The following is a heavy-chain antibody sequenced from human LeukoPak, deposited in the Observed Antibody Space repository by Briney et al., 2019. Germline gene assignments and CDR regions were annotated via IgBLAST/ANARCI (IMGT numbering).Heavy chain of an antibody. CDR1: GGSISSYY. V-gene: IGHV4-59*01. D-gene: IGHD6-13*01. CDR2: IYYSGST. J-gene: IGHJ3*02. Sequence: SETLSLTCTVSGGSISSYYWSWIRQPPGEGLEWIGYIYYSGSTNYNPSLKSRVTISVDTSKNQFSLKLSSVTAADTAVYYCARSPPIYSSSWYADAFDIWGQGTMVTVSS. CDR3: ARSPPIYSSSWYADAFDI.